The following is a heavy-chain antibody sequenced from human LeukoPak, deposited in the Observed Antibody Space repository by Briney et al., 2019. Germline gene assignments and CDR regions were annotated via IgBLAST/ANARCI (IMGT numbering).Heavy chain of an antibody. CDR3: ARDIGDYFDY. CDR1: GGSFSGYY. J-gene: IGHJ4*02. Sequence: SETLSLTCAVYGGSFSGYYWSWIRQPPGKGLEWIGEINHSGSTNYNPSLKSRVTISVDTSKNQFSLKLSSVTAADTAVYYCARDIGDYFDYWGQGTLVTVSS. V-gene: IGHV4-34*01. D-gene: IGHD3-10*01. CDR2: INHSGST.